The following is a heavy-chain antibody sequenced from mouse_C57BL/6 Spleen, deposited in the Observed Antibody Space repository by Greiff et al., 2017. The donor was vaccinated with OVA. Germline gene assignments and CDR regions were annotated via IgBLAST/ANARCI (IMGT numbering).Heavy chain of an antibody. J-gene: IGHJ1*03. Sequence: VDLVESGAELAKPGASVKLSCKASGYTFTSYWMHWVKQRPGQGLEWIGYINPSSGYTKYNQKFKDKATLTADKSSSTAYMQLSSLTYEDSAVYYCARGGYSNYGYFDVWGTGTTVTVSS. V-gene: IGHV1-7*01. CDR3: ARGGYSNYGYFDV. D-gene: IGHD2-5*01. CDR2: INPSSGYT. CDR1: GYTFTSYW.